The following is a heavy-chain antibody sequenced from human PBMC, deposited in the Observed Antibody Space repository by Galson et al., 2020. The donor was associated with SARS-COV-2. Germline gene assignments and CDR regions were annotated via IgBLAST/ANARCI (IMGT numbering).Heavy chain of an antibody. CDR3: ATDYSIRQWLMFGY. V-gene: IGHV1-24*01. J-gene: IGHJ4*02. D-gene: IGHD6-19*01. CDR2: FDPEDGET. CDR1: GYTLTELS. Sequence: ASVKVSCKVSGYTLTELSMHWVRQAPGKGLEWMGGFDPEDGETIYAQKFKGRVTMTEDTSTDTAYMELSSLRSEDTAVYYCATDYSIRQWLMFGYWGQGTLVTVSS.